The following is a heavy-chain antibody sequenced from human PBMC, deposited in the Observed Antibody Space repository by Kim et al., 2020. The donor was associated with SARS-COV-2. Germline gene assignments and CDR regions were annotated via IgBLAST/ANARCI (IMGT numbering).Heavy chain of an antibody. CDR1: GYTLTELS. D-gene: IGHD6-19*01. CDR2: FDPEDGET. V-gene: IGHV1-24*01. J-gene: IGHJ6*02. Sequence: ASVKVSCKVSGYTLTELSIHWVRQAPGKGLEWMGGFDPEDGETIYAQKFQGRVTMTEDTSTDTAYMDLSSLRSEDTAVYYCAAALAVAGRSSDYSYYYGMDVWGQGTTVRLL. CDR3: AAALAVAGRSSDYSYYYGMDV.